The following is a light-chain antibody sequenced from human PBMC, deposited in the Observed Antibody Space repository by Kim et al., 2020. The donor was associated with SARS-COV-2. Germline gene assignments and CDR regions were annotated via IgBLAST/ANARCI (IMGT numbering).Light chain of an antibody. V-gene: IGLV1-44*01. CDR3: SSWDDSLYGPV. J-gene: IGLJ3*02. CDR1: TSNIGGNT. CDR2: SDD. Sequence: GQRVTIPFSGGTSNIGGNTVTCYQQLPGTAPKLLIYSDDQRPSGVPDRFSAAKSGTSASLTISGLQFEDEAEYCCSSWDDSLYGPVFGGGTQLTVL.